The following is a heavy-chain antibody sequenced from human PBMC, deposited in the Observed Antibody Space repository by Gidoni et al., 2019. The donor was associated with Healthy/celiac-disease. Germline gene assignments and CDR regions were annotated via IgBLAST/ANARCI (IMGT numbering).Heavy chain of an antibody. J-gene: IGHJ5*02. V-gene: IGHV4-59*01. CDR3: ARDDSSSLGWFDP. CDR2: IYYSGST. CDR1: GGSISSYY. D-gene: IGHD6-6*01. Sequence: QVQLQESGPGLVKPSETLSLTCTVSGGSISSYYWSWIRQPPGKGLEWIGYIYYSGSTNYNPSLKSRVTISVDTSKNQFSLKLSSVTAADTAVYYCARDDSSSLGWFDPWGQGTLVTVSS.